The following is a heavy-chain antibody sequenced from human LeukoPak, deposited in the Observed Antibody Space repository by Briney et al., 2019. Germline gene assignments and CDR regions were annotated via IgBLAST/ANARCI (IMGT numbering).Heavy chain of an antibody. V-gene: IGHV3-53*01. D-gene: IGHD3-10*01. J-gene: IGHJ3*02. Sequence: QAGGSLRLSCAASGFTVSSNYMSWVRQAPGKGLEWVSVIYSGGSTYYADSVKGRFTISRDNSKNTLYLQMNSLRAEDTAVYYCARDSPRLNYYGSGSPWGAFDIWGQGTMVTVSS. CDR2: IYSGGST. CDR1: GFTVSSNY. CDR3: ARDSPRLNYYGSGSPWGAFDI.